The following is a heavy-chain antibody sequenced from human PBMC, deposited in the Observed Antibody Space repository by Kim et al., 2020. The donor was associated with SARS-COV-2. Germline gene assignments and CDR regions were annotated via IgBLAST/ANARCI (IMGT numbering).Heavy chain of an antibody. J-gene: IGHJ6*02. V-gene: IGHV3-21*01. CDR2: ISSCSRYI. CDR3: VRDGGLRWRDGMDV. Sequence: GGSLRLSCAASGVTFSSDSMNWVRQAPGKGLEWVSSISSCSRYISYADAVRGRFTISRDNAKNFLYLQMNSLRAEDTGVYYCVRDGGLRWRDGMDVWGQGTTVTVSS. CDR1: GVTFSSDS. D-gene: IGHD3-3*01.